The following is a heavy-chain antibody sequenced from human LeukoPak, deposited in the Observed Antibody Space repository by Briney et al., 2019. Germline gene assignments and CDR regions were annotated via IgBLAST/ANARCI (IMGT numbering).Heavy chain of an antibody. D-gene: IGHD4-17*01. J-gene: IGHJ4*02. Sequence: GGSLRLSCAASGFTFSSYAMTWVRQAPGKGLEWVSSFSFNGESTYYADSVKGRFTISRDISKNAVYLQMNSLRAENTAVYYCARDSYGDANFDSWGQGTLVTVSS. CDR2: FSFNGEST. V-gene: IGHV3-23*01. CDR1: GFTFSSYA. CDR3: ARDSYGDANFDS.